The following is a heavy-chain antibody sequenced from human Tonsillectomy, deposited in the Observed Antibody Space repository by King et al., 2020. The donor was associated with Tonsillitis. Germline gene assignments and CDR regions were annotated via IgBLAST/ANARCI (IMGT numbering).Heavy chain of an antibody. V-gene: IGHV4-4*07. CDR3: ARDLGYYDTTGYQTYHFDY. CDR1: GGSLSPYY. D-gene: IGHD3-22*01. J-gene: IGHJ4*02. CDR2: IYDDGST. Sequence: QLQESGPGLVKPSETLSLTCTVSGGSLSPYYWSWIRQPVGKGLEWIGRIYDDGSTNYNPSLRSRVSLSLDTSKNQLSLRMKSVTAADTAVYFCARDLGYYDTTGYQTYHFDYWGQGTLVTVSS.